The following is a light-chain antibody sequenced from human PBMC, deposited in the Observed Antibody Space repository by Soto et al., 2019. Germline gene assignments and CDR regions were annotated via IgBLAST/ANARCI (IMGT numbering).Light chain of an antibody. CDR3: QQYNSWPYT. V-gene: IGKV3-15*01. Sequence: EIVMTQSPATLSVSPGERATLSCRASQSVSSNLAWYQQKPGQAPRLLIYDASTRATGIPARFSGSGSGTEFTLTISSLQSGDFAVYYCQQYNSWPYTFGQGTKLEIK. J-gene: IGKJ2*01. CDR1: QSVSSN. CDR2: DAS.